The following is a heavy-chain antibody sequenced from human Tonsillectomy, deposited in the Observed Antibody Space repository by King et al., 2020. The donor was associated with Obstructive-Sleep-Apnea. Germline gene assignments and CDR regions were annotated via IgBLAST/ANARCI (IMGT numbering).Heavy chain of an antibody. CDR2: INHSGST. Sequence: QVQLQQWGAGLLKPSETLSLTCGVYGGSFSGYHWSWIRQPPGKGLEWIGEINHSGSTKYNPSLKSRVTISVDTSKNQFSLKLSSLTAADTAVYYCARGLPVGATKVFRAKFDYWGQGTLVTVSS. V-gene: IGHV4-34*01. J-gene: IGHJ4*02. D-gene: IGHD1-26*01. CDR1: GGSFSGYH. CDR3: ARGLPVGATKVFRAKFDY.